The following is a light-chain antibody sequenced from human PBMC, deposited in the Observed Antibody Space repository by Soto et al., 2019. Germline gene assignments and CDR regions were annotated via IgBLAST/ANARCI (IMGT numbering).Light chain of an antibody. J-gene: IGLJ2*01. V-gene: IGLV2-14*01. CDR3: SSYTISTLVL. CDR1: SSDIGYYKY. Sequence: QSVLTQPASVSGSPGQSITISCTGTSSDIGYYKYVSWYQQHPGKAPKLIIYDVSNRPSGISSRFSGSKSGKTASLTISGLQAEDEAEYYCSSYTISTLVLFGGGTKVTVL. CDR2: DVS.